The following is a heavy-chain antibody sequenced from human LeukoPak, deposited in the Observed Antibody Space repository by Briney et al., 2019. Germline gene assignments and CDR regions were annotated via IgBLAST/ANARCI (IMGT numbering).Heavy chain of an antibody. J-gene: IGHJ4*02. CDR1: GFPFMNYR. CDR3: ARGTYGYDY. V-gene: IGHV3-74*01. CDR2: INSDGINT. Sequence: PGGSLRLSCAASGFPFMNYRMHWVRQAPWKGLGWVSRINSDGINTSYADSVKGRFTISRDNAKNSLYLQVNSLRVEDTAVYYCARGTYGYDYWGQGTLVTVSS. D-gene: IGHD5-24*01.